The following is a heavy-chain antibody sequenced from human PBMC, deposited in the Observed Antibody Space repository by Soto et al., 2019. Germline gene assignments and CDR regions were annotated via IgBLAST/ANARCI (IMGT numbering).Heavy chain of an antibody. CDR1: GFSLSTSGMC. D-gene: IGHD1-26*01. V-gene: IGHV2-70*01. J-gene: IGHJ4*01. CDR2: IDWDDDK. CDR3: SRMRPVGATRYFDY. Sequence: SGPTLVNPTQTLTLTCTFSGFSLSTSGMCVSWIRQPPGKALEWLALIDWDDDKYYSTSLKTRLTISKDTSKNQVVLTMTNMDPVDTATYYCSRMRPVGATRYFDYWGHGTLVTVSS.